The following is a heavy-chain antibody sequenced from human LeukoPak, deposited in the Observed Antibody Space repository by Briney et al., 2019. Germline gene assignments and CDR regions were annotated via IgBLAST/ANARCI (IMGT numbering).Heavy chain of an antibody. J-gene: IGHJ4*02. D-gene: IGHD5-18*01. Sequence: AASVKVSCKASGYTFSRYYMHWVRQAPGQGLEWMGIINPSGGSASTAQRFQGRVTMTMTRDTSTSTVYMELSSLRSEDTAVYYCAREGEDTAMAPDYWSQGTLVTVSS. CDR2: INPSGGSA. CDR1: GYTFSRYY. CDR3: AREGEDTAMAPDY. V-gene: IGHV1-46*01.